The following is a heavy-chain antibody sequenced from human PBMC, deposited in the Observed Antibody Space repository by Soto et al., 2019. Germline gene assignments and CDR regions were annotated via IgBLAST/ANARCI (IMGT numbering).Heavy chain of an antibody. CDR2: INHSGST. J-gene: IGHJ5*02. V-gene: IGHV4-34*01. D-gene: IGHD3-10*01. CDR1: GGSFSGYY. Sequence: SETLSLTCAVYGGSFSGYYWSWIRQPPGKGLEWIGEINHSGSTNYNPSLKSRVTISVDTSKNQFSLKLSSVTAADTAVYYCARGNVRGKVTMVRGVTRGWFDPWGQGTLVTVSS. CDR3: ARGNVRGKVTMVRGVTRGWFDP.